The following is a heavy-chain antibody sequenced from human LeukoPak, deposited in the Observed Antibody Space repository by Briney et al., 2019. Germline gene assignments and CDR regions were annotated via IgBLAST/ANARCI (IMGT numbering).Heavy chain of an antibody. J-gene: IGHJ6*04. CDR2: ISSIGITI. CDR1: VFSFSSYE. V-gene: IGHV3-48*03. D-gene: IGHD3-10*02. CDR3: AELGITMIGGV. Sequence: GASLRPSCAASVFSFSSYEMNWARQAPGKGREWVSYISSIGITIYTADSVKVRFTISRDNAKNSLYLQKNSVRAEDTAVYYCAELGITMIGGVWGKGTTVTISS.